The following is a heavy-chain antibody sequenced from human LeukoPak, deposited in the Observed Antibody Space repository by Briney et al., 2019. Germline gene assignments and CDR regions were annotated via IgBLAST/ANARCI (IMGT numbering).Heavy chain of an antibody. CDR1: GFTFSSYS. J-gene: IGHJ3*02. Sequence: PGGSLRLSCAASGFTFSSYSMNWVRQAPGKGLEWVSSISSSSSYIYYADSVKGRFTISRDNAKNSLYLQMNSLRAEDTAVYYCARDRRADYGRNDDAFDIWGQGTMVTV. CDR2: ISSSSSYI. CDR3: ARDRRADYGRNDDAFDI. D-gene: IGHD4-23*01. V-gene: IGHV3-21*01.